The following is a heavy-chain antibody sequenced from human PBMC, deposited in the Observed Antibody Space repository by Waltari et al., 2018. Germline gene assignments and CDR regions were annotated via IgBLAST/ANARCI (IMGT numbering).Heavy chain of an antibody. V-gene: IGHV3-48*03. D-gene: IGHD6-19*01. Sequence: EVQLVESGGDMVHPGGSLRLSCVVHGTNFMNNEMDWVRQAPGKGLEWISYIGTSAGDIYYAESVKGRFTISRDNVKNSLYLQMNSLRVEDTAVYYCATDVSGWVDFEHWGRGTLVTVSS. J-gene: IGHJ4*02. CDR2: IGTSAGDI. CDR1: GTNFMNNE. CDR3: ATDVSGWVDFEH.